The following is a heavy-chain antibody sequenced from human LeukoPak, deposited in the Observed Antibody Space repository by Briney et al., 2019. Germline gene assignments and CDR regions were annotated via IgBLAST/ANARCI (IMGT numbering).Heavy chain of an antibody. Sequence: GRSLRLSCAASGFIFSDYGMHWVRQAPGKGLEWVAVIWYDGNKQYYVDSVKGRFTISRDNAKNSLYLQISGLRAEDTAVYHCARKLYYYDTSPAGWFDPWGQGTLVTVS. D-gene: IGHD3-22*01. CDR1: GFIFSDYG. V-gene: IGHV3-33*03. CDR3: ARKLYYYDTSPAGWFDP. CDR2: IWYDGNKQ. J-gene: IGHJ5*02.